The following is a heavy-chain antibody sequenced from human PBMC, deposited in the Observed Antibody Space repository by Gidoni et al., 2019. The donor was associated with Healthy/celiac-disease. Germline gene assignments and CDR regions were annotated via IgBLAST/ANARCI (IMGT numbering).Heavy chain of an antibody. V-gene: IGHV3-30*03. D-gene: IGHD1-26*01. CDR3: FRVGAPGVRAFDI. J-gene: IGHJ3*02. CDR1: SSYG. Sequence: SSYGMHWVRQAPGKGLEWVAVISYAGSNKYYADSVKGRFTISRDNSKNTLYLQMNSLRAEDTAVYYCFRVGAPGVRAFDIWGQGTMVTVSS. CDR2: ISYAGSNK.